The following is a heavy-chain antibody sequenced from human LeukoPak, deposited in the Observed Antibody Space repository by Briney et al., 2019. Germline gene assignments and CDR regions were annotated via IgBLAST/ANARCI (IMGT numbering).Heavy chain of an antibody. CDR3: ARDQTSSSPTPLYYYYGMDV. D-gene: IGHD6-6*01. CDR2: IWYDGSNK. V-gene: IGHV3-33*01. J-gene: IGHJ6*02. Sequence: GGSLRLSCAASGFTFSSYGMHWVRQAPGKGLEWVAVIWYDGSNKYYADSVKGRFTISRDNSKNTLYLQMNSLRAEDTAVYYCARDQTSSSPTPLYYYYGMDVWGQGTTVAVSS. CDR1: GFTFSSYG.